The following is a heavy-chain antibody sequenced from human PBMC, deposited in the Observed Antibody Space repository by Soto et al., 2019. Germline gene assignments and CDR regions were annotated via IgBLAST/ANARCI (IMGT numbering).Heavy chain of an antibody. CDR3: AKDNPRWIQLWIIGDLDV. V-gene: IGHV3-23*01. J-gene: IGHJ6*04. D-gene: IGHD5-18*01. CDR2: ISGSGGST. Sequence: GGSLRLSCAASGFTFSSYAMSWVRQAPGKGLEWVSAISGSGGSTYYADSVKGRFTISRDNSKNTLYLQMNSLRAEDTAVYYCAKDNPRWIQLWIIGDLDVWGKGTTVTVSS. CDR1: GFTFSSYA.